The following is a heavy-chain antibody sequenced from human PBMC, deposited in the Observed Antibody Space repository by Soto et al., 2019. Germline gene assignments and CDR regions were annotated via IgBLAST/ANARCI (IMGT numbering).Heavy chain of an antibody. J-gene: IGHJ6*02. D-gene: IGHD2-15*01. CDR1: GYTFTSDG. CDR2: ISAYNGNT. Sequence: QVQLVQSGAEVKKPGASVKVSCKASGYTFTSDGISWVRQAPGQGLEWMGWISAYNGNTNYAQKLQGRVTMTTDTSTSTAYMELRSLRSDDTAVYYCARSHTVVVVAATSSGYYYYGMDVWGQGTTVTVSS. CDR3: ARSHTVVVVAATSSGYYYYGMDV. V-gene: IGHV1-18*01.